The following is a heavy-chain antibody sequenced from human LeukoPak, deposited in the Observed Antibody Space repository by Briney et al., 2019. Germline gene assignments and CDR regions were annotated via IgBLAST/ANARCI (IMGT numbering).Heavy chain of an antibody. CDR3: ARGSYSSSWYRLKFDY. Sequence: SETLSLTCAVYGGSFSDYYWSWIRQPPGKGLEWIGEINHSGSTNYNPSLKSRVTISVDTSKNQFSLKLSSVTAADTAVYYCARGSYSSSWYRLKFDYWGQGTLVTVSS. CDR2: INHSGST. J-gene: IGHJ4*02. CDR1: GGSFSDYY. V-gene: IGHV4-34*01. D-gene: IGHD6-13*01.